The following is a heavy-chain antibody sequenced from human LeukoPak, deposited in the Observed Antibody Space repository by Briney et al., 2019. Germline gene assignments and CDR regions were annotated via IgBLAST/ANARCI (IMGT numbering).Heavy chain of an antibody. V-gene: IGHV3-74*01. D-gene: IGHD2-21*02. Sequence: VGSLRLSRAASGFTFNGYWMHWVRQAPGRGLGWVSVIHGDGSSTSYADSVKGRFTISRDNAKSTLYLQMNSLRAGDTAVYYCARRSDSYSIDYWGQGILVTVPS. CDR3: ARRSDSYSIDY. J-gene: IGHJ4*02. CDR2: IHGDGSST. CDR1: GFTFNGYW.